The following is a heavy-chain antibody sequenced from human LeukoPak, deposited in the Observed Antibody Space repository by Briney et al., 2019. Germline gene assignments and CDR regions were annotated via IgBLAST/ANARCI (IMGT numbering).Heavy chain of an antibody. J-gene: IGHJ4*02. CDR1: GVSFSGYY. D-gene: IGHD6-19*01. Sequence: PSETLSLTCAVYGVSFSGYYWSWIRQPPGKGLEWIGEINHSGSTNYNPSPKSRVTISVDTSKNQFSLKLSSVTAADTAVYYCARSIRIAVAGTGRFDYWGQGTLVTVSS. V-gene: IGHV4-34*01. CDR3: ARSIRIAVAGTGRFDY. CDR2: INHSGST.